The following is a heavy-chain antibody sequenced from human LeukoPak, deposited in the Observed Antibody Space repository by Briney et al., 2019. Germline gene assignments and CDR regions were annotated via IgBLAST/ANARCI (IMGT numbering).Heavy chain of an antibody. CDR1: GYTFTSYG. V-gene: IGHV1-18*01. D-gene: IGHD3-10*01. CDR3: ARSQFRYGSGTYYAY. CDR2: ISAYNGNT. Sequence: GASVKVSCKASGYTFTSYGISWVRQAPGQGLEWMGWISAYNGNTNYAQKLQGRVTMTTDTSTSTAYMELRSLRSDDTAVYYCARSQFRYGSGTYYAYWGQGTLVTVSS. J-gene: IGHJ4*02.